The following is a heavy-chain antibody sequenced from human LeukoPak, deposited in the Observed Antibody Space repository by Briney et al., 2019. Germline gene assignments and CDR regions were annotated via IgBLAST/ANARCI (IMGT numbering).Heavy chain of an antibody. Sequence: SETLSLTCTVSGGSISSSYWSWIRQPPGKGLRGFGFFYYIGSTNYNPSLKSRVTISVDTSKNQFSLKLSSVTAADTAVYYCARDKYCSSTSCYRYYYYGMDVWGQGTTVTVSS. J-gene: IGHJ6*02. CDR3: ARDKYCSSTSCYRYYYYGMDV. CDR1: GGSISSSY. V-gene: IGHV4-59*12. CDR2: FYYIGST. D-gene: IGHD2-2*01.